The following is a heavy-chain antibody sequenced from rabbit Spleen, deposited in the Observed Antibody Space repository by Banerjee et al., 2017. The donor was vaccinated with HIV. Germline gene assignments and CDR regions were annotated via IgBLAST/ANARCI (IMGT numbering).Heavy chain of an antibody. D-gene: IGHD1-1*01. V-gene: IGHV1S45*01. J-gene: IGHJ4*01. CDR2: IYAGSSGST. Sequence: QEQLVESGGGLVQPEGSLTLTCTASGFSFSGGYYMCWVRQAPGKGLEWIGCIYAGSSGSTYYASWAKGRFTISKTSSTTVTLQMTSLTAADTATYFCARDRVIGSGSIEFALWGPGTLVTVS. CDR1: GFSFSGGYY. CDR3: ARDRVIGSGSIEFAL.